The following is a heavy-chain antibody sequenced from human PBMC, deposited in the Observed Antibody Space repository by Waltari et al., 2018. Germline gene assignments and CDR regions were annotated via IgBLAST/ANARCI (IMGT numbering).Heavy chain of an antibody. J-gene: IGHJ3*02. CDR3: ARVIRGSSDAFDI. CDR1: GFSFSTYG. V-gene: IGHV3-33*01. D-gene: IGHD6-6*01. Sequence: QVQLVESGGEVVQPGRSLRLSCAASGFSFSTYGMHWVRQAQGKGLEWVALIWFDGSKKYYADSVKGRFTISRDNSKNTLYLQMSSLRVEDTALYYCARVIRGSSDAFDIWGQGTVVTVSS. CDR2: IWFDGSKK.